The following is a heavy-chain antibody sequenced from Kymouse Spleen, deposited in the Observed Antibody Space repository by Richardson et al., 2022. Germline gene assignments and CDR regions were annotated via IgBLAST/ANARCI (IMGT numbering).Heavy chain of an antibody. CDR3: ARDGVPATAPYFDY. CDR1: GFTFSSYS. Sequence: EVQLVESGGGLVKPGGSLRLSCAASGFTFSSYSMNWVRQAPGKGLEWVSSISSSSSYIYYADSVKGRFTISRDNAKNSLYLQMNSLRAEDTAVYYCARDGVPATAPYFDYWGQGTLVTVSS. V-gene: IGHV3-21*03. CDR2: ISSSSSYI. D-gene: IGHD2-2*02. J-gene: IGHJ4*02.